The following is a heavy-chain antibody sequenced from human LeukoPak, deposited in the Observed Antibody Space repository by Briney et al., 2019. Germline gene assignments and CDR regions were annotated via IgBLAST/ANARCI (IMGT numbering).Heavy chain of an antibody. Sequence: PSETLSLTCTVSGGSISSGGYYWSWIRQHPGKGLEWIGYIYYSGSTYYNPSLKSRVTISVDTSKNQFSLKLSSVTAADTAVYYCARGGYSGQSDYWGQGTLVTVYS. CDR1: GGSISSGGYY. V-gene: IGHV4-31*03. J-gene: IGHJ4*02. D-gene: IGHD5-12*01. CDR2: IYYSGST. CDR3: ARGGYSGQSDY.